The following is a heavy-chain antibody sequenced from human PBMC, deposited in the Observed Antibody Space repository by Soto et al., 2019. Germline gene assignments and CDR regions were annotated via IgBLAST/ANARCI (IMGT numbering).Heavy chain of an antibody. CDR3: ARVERGTATTVVDAFDI. Sequence: PSETLSLTCTVSGGSISNHYWSWIRQPPGKGLEWIGEMSHSGGTHFNPPLKSRVTISVDTSKNQFSLKMTSVTAADTALYYCARVERGTATTVVDAFDIWGPGTMVTVS. CDR2: MSHSGGT. CDR1: GGSISNHY. D-gene: IGHD1-1*01. V-gene: IGHV4-59*04. J-gene: IGHJ3*02.